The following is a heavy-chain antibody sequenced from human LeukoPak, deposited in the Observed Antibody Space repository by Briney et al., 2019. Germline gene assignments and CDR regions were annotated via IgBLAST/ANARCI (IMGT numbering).Heavy chain of an antibody. V-gene: IGHV3-7*01. CDR2: INQDGSLK. Sequence: GGSLRLSCVTSGFTFSRYWLEWVRHAPGKGLEWVANINQDGSLKNYVDSVKGRFTISRDNAKNSLYLQMSSLRAEDTAVYYCTKSPDNSGYSDYWGQGTLLTVSS. CDR1: GFTFSRYW. CDR3: TKSPDNSGYSDY. J-gene: IGHJ4*02. D-gene: IGHD3-22*01.